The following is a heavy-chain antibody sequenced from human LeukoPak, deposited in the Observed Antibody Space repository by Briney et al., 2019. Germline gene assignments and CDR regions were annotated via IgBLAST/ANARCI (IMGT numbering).Heavy chain of an antibody. J-gene: IGHJ4*02. Sequence: SGGSLRLSCAASGFTFSSYSMNWVRQAPRKGLEWVSSISSSSSYIYYADSVEGRFTISGDNAKNSLYLQMNSLRAEDTAVYYCARDPTVTTVTTRFDYWGQGTLVTVSS. CDR2: ISSSSSYI. V-gene: IGHV3-21*01. CDR1: GFTFSSYS. D-gene: IGHD4-11*01. CDR3: ARDPTVTTVTTRFDY.